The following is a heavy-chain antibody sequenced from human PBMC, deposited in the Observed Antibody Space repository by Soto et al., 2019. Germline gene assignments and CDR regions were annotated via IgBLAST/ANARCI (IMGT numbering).Heavy chain of an antibody. V-gene: IGHV4-34*01. CDR3: ASSTFFPDSRGYPFKNLDS. J-gene: IGHJ4*02. CDR2: IKHSGST. Sequence: SETLSLTCAVYGASFSCYYWSWIRQPPGKGLEWIGEIKHSGSTNYNPCLKSRVTLTLDTFNNQFSLTLPSVTAADTAMYYCASSTFFPDSRGYPFKNLDSWGQGTLVTVSS. D-gene: IGHD3-22*01. CDR1: GASFSCYY.